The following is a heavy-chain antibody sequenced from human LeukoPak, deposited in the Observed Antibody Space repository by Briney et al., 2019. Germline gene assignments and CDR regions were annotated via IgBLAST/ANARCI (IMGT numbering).Heavy chain of an antibody. V-gene: IGHV3-48*03. Sequence: PGGSLRLSGAASGFTFSGYEMNWVRQAPGKGLEWVSYISSSGNTRYYADSVKGRFTISRDNAKNSVYLQMSSLRAEDTAVYYCARAVGTANWFDPWGQGTLSPSPQ. D-gene: IGHD1-7*01. J-gene: IGHJ5*02. CDR2: ISSSGNTR. CDR3: ARAVGTANWFDP. CDR1: GFTFSGYE.